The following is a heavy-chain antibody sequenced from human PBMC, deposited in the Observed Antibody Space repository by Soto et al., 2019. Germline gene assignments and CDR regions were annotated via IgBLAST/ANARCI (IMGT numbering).Heavy chain of an antibody. J-gene: IGHJ4*02. D-gene: IGHD1-26*01. CDR1: GFTFSSYA. CDR3: ASAIVGSTTSFDY. CDR2: ISYDGSNK. V-gene: IGHV3-30-3*01. Sequence: GGSRRLSCAASGFTFSSYAMHWVGQAPGKGLEWVAVISYDGSNKYYADSVKGRCSISRDNSKNTLYLQMNSLRAEDTAVYYCASAIVGSTTSFDYWGQGTLVTVSS.